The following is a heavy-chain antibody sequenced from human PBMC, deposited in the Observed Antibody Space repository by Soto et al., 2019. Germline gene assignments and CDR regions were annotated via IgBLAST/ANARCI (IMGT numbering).Heavy chain of an antibody. Sequence: GGSLRLSCAASGFTFSSYAMSWVRQAPGKGLEWVSAISGSGGSTYYADSVKGRFTISRDNSKNTLYLQMNSLRAEDTAVYYCAKVSASNDYDFWSGYYGHYYGMDVWGQGTTVTVSS. V-gene: IGHV3-23*01. CDR3: AKVSASNDYDFWSGYYGHYYGMDV. D-gene: IGHD3-3*01. J-gene: IGHJ6*02. CDR1: GFTFSSYA. CDR2: ISGSGGST.